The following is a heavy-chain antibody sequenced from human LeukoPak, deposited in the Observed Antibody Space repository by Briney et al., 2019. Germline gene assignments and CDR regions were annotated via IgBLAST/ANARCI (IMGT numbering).Heavy chain of an antibody. CDR1: GYSISSGYY. CDR2: IYHSGST. Sequence: SETLSLTCTVSGYSISSGYYWGWIRQPPGKGLEWIGSIYHSGSTYYNPSLKSRVTVSVDTSKNQFSLKLSSVTAADTAVYYCARVGEEALRFLEWLLGFPDYWGQGTLVTVSS. J-gene: IGHJ4*02. V-gene: IGHV4-38-2*02. D-gene: IGHD3-3*01. CDR3: ARVGEEALRFLEWLLGFPDY.